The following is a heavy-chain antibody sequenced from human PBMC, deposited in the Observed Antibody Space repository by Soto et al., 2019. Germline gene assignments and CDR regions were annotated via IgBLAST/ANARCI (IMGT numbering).Heavy chain of an antibody. Sequence: QMQQQESGPGLVKPSQTLSLTCTVSGGSISSGGYYWSWIRQHPGKGLEWIGYIYYSGSTYYNPSLKSRVTISVDTSKNQFSLKLSSVTAADTAVYYCAASCVGCGGFNYYGMDVWGQGTTVTVSS. V-gene: IGHV4-31*03. D-gene: IGHD2-21*01. J-gene: IGHJ6*02. CDR1: GGSISSGGYY. CDR3: AASCVGCGGFNYYGMDV. CDR2: IYYSGST.